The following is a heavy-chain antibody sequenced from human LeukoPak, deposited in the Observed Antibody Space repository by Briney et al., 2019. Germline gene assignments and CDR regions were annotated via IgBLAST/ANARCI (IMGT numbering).Heavy chain of an antibody. CDR3: ARDMGMVRGDY. V-gene: IGHV3-33*01. CDR1: GFTFSSYG. J-gene: IGHJ4*02. CDR2: IWYDGSNK. Sequence: GRSLRLSCAASGFTFSSYGMHWVRQAPGKGLEGVAVIWYDGSNKYYADSVKGRFTISRDNSKNTLYLQMNSLRAEDTAVYYCARDMGMVRGDYWGQGTLVTVSS. D-gene: IGHD6-13*01.